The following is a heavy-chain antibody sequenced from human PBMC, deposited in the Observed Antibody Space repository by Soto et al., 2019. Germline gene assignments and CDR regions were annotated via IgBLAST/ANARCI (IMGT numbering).Heavy chain of an antibody. CDR2: IYYSGST. CDR3: ARSGQQLVPRYFDY. CDR1: GGSISSYY. D-gene: IGHD6-13*01. J-gene: IGHJ4*02. Sequence: SETLSLTCTVSGGSISSYYWSWIRQPPGKGLEWIGYIYYSGSTNYNPSLKSRVTISVDTSKNQFSLKLSSVTAADTAVYYCARSGQQLVPRYFDYWGQGTLVTVSS. V-gene: IGHV4-59*01.